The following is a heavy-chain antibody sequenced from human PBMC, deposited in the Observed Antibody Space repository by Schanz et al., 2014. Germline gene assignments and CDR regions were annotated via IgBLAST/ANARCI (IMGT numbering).Heavy chain of an antibody. Sequence: QVQLLQSGAEVKKPGASMKVSCKASGYTFTTYYMLWVRQAPGQGLEWMGIINPSGGSTRYGQKFQGRLTMTRDTSTSTVYMELSSLRAEDTAVYYCAKDHAGSDILTALGNWGQGTLXTVSS. CDR1: GYTFTTYY. J-gene: IGHJ4*02. D-gene: IGHD3-9*01. CDR2: INPSGGST. V-gene: IGHV1-46*01. CDR3: AKDHAGSDILTALGN.